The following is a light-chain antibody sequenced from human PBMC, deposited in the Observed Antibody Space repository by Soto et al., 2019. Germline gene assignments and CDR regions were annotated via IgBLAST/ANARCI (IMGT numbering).Light chain of an antibody. Sequence: QSVLTQPPSVSGAPGQRVTISCTGSSSNIGAGYDVHWYQQLPGTAPNLLMYGNSNRPSGVPDRFSGSKSGTSASLAITGIQAEDEADYYCQSYDSSLSGWVFGGGTKLTVL. J-gene: IGLJ3*02. CDR1: SSNIGAGYD. CDR2: GNS. V-gene: IGLV1-40*01. CDR3: QSYDSSLSGWV.